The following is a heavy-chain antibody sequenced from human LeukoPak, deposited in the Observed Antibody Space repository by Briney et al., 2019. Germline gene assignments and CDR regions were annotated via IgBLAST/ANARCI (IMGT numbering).Heavy chain of an antibody. CDR1: GGSFSGYY. D-gene: IGHD3-10*01. V-gene: IGHV4-34*01. CDR2: INHSGST. CDR3: AREGTRDPNWFDP. J-gene: IGHJ5*02. Sequence: SETLSLTCAVYGGSFSGYYWSWIRQPPGKGLEWIGEINHSGSTNYNPSLKSRVTISVDTSKNQFPLKLSSVTAADTAVYYCAREGTRDPNWFDPWGQGTLVTVSS.